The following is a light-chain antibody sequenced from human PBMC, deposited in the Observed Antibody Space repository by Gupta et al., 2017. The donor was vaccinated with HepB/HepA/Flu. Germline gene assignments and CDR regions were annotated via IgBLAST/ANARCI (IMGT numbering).Light chain of an antibody. CDR1: SSDVGFCNY. CDR2: DVT. V-gene: IGLV2-14*03. CDR3: SSCTTRNTYF. J-gene: IGLJ1*01. Sequence: QSALTQHASVSGSPGQPITISCTGTSSDVGFCNYVSWYQQHPGKAPKLLIYDVTNRPSGVSDRFSGSKSGNTASLTISGLQAEDEADYYCSSCTTRNTYFFGTGTKVTVL.